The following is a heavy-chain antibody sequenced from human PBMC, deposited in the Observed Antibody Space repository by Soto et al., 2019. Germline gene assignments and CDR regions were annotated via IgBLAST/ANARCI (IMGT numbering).Heavy chain of an antibody. CDR1: GASIRSRGSY. V-gene: IGHV4-39*01. CDR2: ISHSGST. CDR3: VRHLSGGDAFDI. D-gene: IGHD7-27*01. Sequence: QLHLQESGPRLVKPSETLSLICTVSGASIRSRGSYWGWIRQSPGKGLEWIGSISHSGSTFYNSPLNSRVTLYEDTSNNHCSLKMTSVTAADTAIFYCVRHLSGGDAFDIWGQGTMVTVSS. J-gene: IGHJ3*02.